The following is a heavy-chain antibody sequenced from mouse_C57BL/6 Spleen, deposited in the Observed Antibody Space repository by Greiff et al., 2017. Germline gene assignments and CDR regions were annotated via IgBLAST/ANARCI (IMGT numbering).Heavy chain of an antibody. D-gene: IGHD1-1*01. CDR2: ISSGSSTN. Sequence: EVMLVESGGGLVKPGGSLKLSCAASGFTFSDYGMHWVRQAPEKGLEWVAYISSGSSTNYYADTVKGRSTISRDNAKNTLFLQMTSLRSEDAAMYYCAKSTTVVANLDYWGQGTTLTVSS. CDR1: GFTFSDYG. J-gene: IGHJ2*01. CDR3: AKSTTVVANLDY. V-gene: IGHV5-17*01.